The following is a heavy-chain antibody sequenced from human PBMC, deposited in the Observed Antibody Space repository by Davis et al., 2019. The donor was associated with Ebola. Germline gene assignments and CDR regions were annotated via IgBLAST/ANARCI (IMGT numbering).Heavy chain of an antibody. J-gene: IGHJ6*04. CDR2: INWNGGST. Sequence: PGGSLRLSCAASGFTFDDYGMSWVRQAPGKGLEWVSGINWNGGSTGYADSVKGRFTISRDNAKNSLYLQMNSLRAEDTALYYCAKADIEVVPAALMDVWGKRTTVTVSS. V-gene: IGHV3-20*04. D-gene: IGHD2-2*01. CDR3: AKADIEVVPAALMDV. CDR1: GFTFDDYG.